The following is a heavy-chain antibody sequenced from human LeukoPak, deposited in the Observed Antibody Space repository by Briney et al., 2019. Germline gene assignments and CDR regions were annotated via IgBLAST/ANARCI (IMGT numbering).Heavy chain of an antibody. J-gene: IGHJ4*02. CDR3: AKDRASSTVDGFDY. CDR2: ISSSGSTI. V-gene: IGHV3-48*03. CDR1: GFTFSSYE. D-gene: IGHD1-26*01. Sequence: QPGGSLRLSCAASGFTFSSYEMNWVRQAPGKGLEWVSYISSSGSTIYYADSVKGRFTISRDNAKNSLYLQMNSPRVEDTAVYYCAKDRASSTVDGFDYWGQGTLVTVSS.